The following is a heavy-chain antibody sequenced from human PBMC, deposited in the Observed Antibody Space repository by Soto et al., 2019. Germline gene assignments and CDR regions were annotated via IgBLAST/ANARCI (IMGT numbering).Heavy chain of an antibody. CDR1: GFTFSTHV. D-gene: IGHD6-13*01. Sequence: QVQLVESGGGVVQPGRSLRLSCAASGFTFSTHVMHWVRQAPGKGLECVAIVSFDGSNKYNADSVKGRFTISRDNSKNTLYLQMSGLTPEDTAVYYCARDQTGITTAGGGRIDHWGQGTLVTVSS. V-gene: IGHV3-30-3*01. CDR3: ARDQTGITTAGGGRIDH. J-gene: IGHJ4*02. CDR2: VSFDGSNK.